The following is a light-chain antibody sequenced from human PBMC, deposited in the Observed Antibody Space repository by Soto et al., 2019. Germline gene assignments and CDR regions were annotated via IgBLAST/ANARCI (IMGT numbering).Light chain of an antibody. Sequence: DIQVTQSPSSVSASVGDRVTITCRTSQDVSSWLAWYQQKPGKAPELLIYSASTLQTGVPSRFSVSGSGTDFPLSISSMQTEDFATNYCQPANSLPLMSGGGTKVVIK. CDR1: QDVSSW. V-gene: IGKV1-12*01. CDR3: QPANSLPLM. CDR2: SAS. J-gene: IGKJ4*02.